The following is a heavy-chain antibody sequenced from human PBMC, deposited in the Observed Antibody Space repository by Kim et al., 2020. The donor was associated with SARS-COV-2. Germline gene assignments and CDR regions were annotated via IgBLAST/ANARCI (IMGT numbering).Heavy chain of an antibody. Sequence: SETLSLTCTVSGGSISSGGYYWSWIRQHPGKGLEWIGYIYYSGSTYYNPSLKSRVTISVDTSKNQFSLKLSSVTAADTAVYYCARAKRITIFGVVKWFDYWGQGTLVTVSS. V-gene: IGHV4-31*03. J-gene: IGHJ4*02. CDR2: IYYSGST. CDR3: ARAKRITIFGVVKWFDY. CDR1: GGSISSGGYY. D-gene: IGHD3-3*01.